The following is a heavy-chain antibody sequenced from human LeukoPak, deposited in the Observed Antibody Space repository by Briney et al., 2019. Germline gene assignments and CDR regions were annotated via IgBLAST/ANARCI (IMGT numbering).Heavy chain of an antibody. D-gene: IGHD5-12*01. Sequence: ASVKVSCKASGYTFSSYGITWVRQAPGQGLEWMGWINANNGNTNYAQKLQGRVTMTTDTSTSKAYMELRSLRSDDTAVYYCARKGDDIVATIWRGNWFDPWGQGTLVTVCS. CDR1: GYTFSSYG. V-gene: IGHV1-18*04. CDR2: INANNGNT. CDR3: ARKGDDIVATIWRGNWFDP. J-gene: IGHJ5*02.